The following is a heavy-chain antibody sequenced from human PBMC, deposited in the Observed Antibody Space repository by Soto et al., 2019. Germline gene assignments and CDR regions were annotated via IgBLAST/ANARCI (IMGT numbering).Heavy chain of an antibody. D-gene: IGHD2-8*01. Sequence: SETLSLTCTVSGGSVSNSNYYWGWIRQSPGKGLKWMGSVYYRGRSYSKSPVKSRVTISVDTSKDQFSLNLNSVTASDTAVYYCVSQRTSVLTQAYFDYWGPGALVTVSS. CDR1: GGSVSNSNYY. CDR3: VSQRTSVLTQAYFDY. V-gene: IGHV4-39*01. J-gene: IGHJ4*02. CDR2: VYYRGRS.